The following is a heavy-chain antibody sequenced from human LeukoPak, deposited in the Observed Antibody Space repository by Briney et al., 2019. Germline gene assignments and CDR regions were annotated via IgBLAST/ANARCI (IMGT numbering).Heavy chain of an antibody. CDR2: ISGSGGST. D-gene: IGHD2-2*01. CDR3: ARSGYCSSTSCTPLDY. V-gene: IGHV3-23*01. J-gene: IGHJ4*02. Sequence: GGSVRLSCAASGFTFSSYAMSWVRQAPGKGLEWVSAISGSGGSTYYADSVKGRFTISRDNSKNTLYLQMNSLRAEDTAVYYCARSGYCSSTSCTPLDYWGQGTLVTVSS. CDR1: GFTFSSYA.